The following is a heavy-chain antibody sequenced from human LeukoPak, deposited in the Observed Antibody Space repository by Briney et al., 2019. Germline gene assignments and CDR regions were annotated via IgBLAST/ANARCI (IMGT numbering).Heavy chain of an antibody. CDR1: GYTFTSYD. D-gene: IGHD5-18*01. J-gene: IGHJ5*02. V-gene: IGHV1-8*01. CDR2: MNPNSGNT. Sequence: ASVKVSCKASGYTFTSYDINWVRQATGQGLEWIGWMNPNSGNTGYAQKFQGRVTMTRNTSISTAYMELSSLRSEDTAVYYCARNLYSYGSFWFDPWGQGTLVTVSS. CDR3: ARNLYSYGSFWFDP.